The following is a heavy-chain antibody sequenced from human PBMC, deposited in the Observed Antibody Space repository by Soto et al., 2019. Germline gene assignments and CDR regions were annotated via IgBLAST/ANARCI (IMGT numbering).Heavy chain of an antibody. V-gene: IGHV3-7*03. Sequence: EVQLVESGGDLVQPGGALRLSCAASGFSLRDYWMSWVRQAPGKGLEWVANVNPDGTEKNYVDSVKCRFTISRDNAKNSLVLQMNSLRVEDTAVYYCAIIRTYSRNWGQGTLVTVSS. CDR3: AIIRTYSRN. CDR1: GFSLRDYW. J-gene: IGHJ4*02. CDR2: VNPDGTEK. D-gene: IGHD4-4*01.